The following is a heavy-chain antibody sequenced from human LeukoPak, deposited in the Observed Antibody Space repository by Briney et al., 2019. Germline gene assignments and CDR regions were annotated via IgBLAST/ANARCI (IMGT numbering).Heavy chain of an antibody. Sequence: GGSLRLSCAASGFTFSTYWMHWVRQAPGKGLMWVSLINSDGSSTTYADSVKGRFTISRDNAKNTLYLQMNSLRAEDTAVYYCARDYYGSLDYWGQGTLVTVSS. J-gene: IGHJ4*02. CDR1: GFTFSTYW. D-gene: IGHD3-10*01. CDR3: ARDYYGSLDY. V-gene: IGHV3-74*01. CDR2: INSDGSST.